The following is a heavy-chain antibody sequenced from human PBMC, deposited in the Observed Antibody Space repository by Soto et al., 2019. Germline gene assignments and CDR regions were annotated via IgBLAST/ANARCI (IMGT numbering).Heavy chain of an antibody. CDR3: ARDRRFPSSTPPSAYWFDP. CDR2: IYYSGST. D-gene: IGHD6-13*01. CDR1: GGSISSYY. Sequence: SETLSLTCTVSGGSISSYYWSWIRQPPGKGLEWIGYIYYSGSTNYNPSLKSRVTISVDTSKNQFSLKLSSVTAADTAVYYCARDRRFPSSTPPSAYWFDPWGPGTLVTVSS. V-gene: IGHV4-59*01. J-gene: IGHJ5*02.